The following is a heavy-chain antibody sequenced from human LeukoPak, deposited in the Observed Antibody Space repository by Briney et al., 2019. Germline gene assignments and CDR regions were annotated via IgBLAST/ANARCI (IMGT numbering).Heavy chain of an antibody. CDR1: GFTFSSYA. Sequence: GGSLRLSCAASGFTFSSYAMHWVRQAPGKGLEYVSAISSNGGSTYYANSVKGRFTISRDNSKNTLYLQMGSLRAEDMAVYYCARGYYGSGGSWYFDYWGQGTLVTVSS. CDR2: ISSNGGST. J-gene: IGHJ4*02. V-gene: IGHV3-64*01. D-gene: IGHD3-10*01. CDR3: ARGYYGSGGSWYFDY.